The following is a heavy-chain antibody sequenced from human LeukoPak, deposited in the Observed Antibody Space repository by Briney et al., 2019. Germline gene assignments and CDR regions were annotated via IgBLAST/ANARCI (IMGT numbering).Heavy chain of an antibody. Sequence: GGSLRLSCAASGFTFSSYEMNWVRQAPGKGREWVSYISSSGSTIYYADSVKGRFTISRDNAKNSLYLQMNSLRAEDTAVYYCARDSLYYDSTVGGFDYWGQGTLVTVSS. CDR3: ARDSLYYDSTVGGFDY. CDR1: GFTFSSYE. V-gene: IGHV3-48*03. D-gene: IGHD3-22*01. J-gene: IGHJ4*02. CDR2: ISSSGSTI.